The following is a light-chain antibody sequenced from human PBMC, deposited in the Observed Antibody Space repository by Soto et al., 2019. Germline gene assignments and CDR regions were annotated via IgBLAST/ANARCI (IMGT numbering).Light chain of an antibody. CDR1: NNDVGSYKL. V-gene: IGLV2-23*01. CDR2: EGT. J-gene: IGLJ3*02. CDR3: YSYAGTSTWV. Sequence: QSVLTQPASVSESPGQSITISCTGTNNDVGSYKLVSWFQHHLGKAPKLIIYEGTKRPSGVSNRFSASQSGNTASLTISGLQAEDEADYYCYSYAGTSTWVFGGGTKLTVL.